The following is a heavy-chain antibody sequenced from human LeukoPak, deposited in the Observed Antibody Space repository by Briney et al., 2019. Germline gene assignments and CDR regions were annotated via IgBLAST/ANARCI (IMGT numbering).Heavy chain of an antibody. Sequence: ASVKVSCKASGYRFTSYGITWVRQAPGQGLEWMGWISAYNGNTNYAQKLQGRVTLTTDTSTSTAYMELGSLRSDDTAAYYCAREGYCSGGTCYSTMNWFDPWGQGTLVTVSS. CDR3: AREGYCSGGTCYSTMNWFDP. V-gene: IGHV1-18*01. CDR1: GYRFTSYG. D-gene: IGHD2-15*01. CDR2: ISAYNGNT. J-gene: IGHJ5*02.